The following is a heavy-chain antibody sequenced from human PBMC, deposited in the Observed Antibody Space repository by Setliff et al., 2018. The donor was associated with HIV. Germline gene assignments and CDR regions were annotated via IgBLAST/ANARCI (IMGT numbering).Heavy chain of an antibody. Sequence: SETLSLTCSVSGGSINRGTYYWTWIRQSAGKGLEWIGHIYITGDTDYNPSLKSRVTISVDTSKNQFSLKLRSVTAADTAVYYCARQPLYNDYDWRSYYFDYWGQGSLVTVSS. CDR3: ARQPLYNDYDWRSYYFDY. D-gene: IGHD5-12*01. J-gene: IGHJ4*02. CDR1: GGSINRGTYY. CDR2: IYITGDT. V-gene: IGHV4-61*09.